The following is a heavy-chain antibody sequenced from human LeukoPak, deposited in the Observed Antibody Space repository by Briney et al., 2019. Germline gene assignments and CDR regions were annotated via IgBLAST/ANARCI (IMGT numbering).Heavy chain of an antibody. D-gene: IGHD2-2*01. CDR3: ARAGYCNSITCPDAFDI. V-gene: IGHV4-39*07. CDR1: GGSITSSSYY. Sequence: SGTLSLTCTVSGGSITSSSYYRGWIRQPPGKGLEWIGSIYYRGRTYYNPSLKSRVTISVDTSKNQLSLKLSSVTAADTAVYYCARAGYCNSITCPDAFDIWGQGTKVTVSS. CDR2: IYYRGRT. J-gene: IGHJ3*02.